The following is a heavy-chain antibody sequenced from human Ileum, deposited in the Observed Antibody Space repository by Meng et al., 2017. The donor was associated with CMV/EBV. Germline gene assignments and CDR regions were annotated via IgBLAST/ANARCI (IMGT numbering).Heavy chain of an antibody. CDR2: LRTSGTT. V-gene: IGHV4-4*07. D-gene: IGHD3-10*01. CDR3: GRSGARGVPVDM. CDR1: GDSMRGYR. J-gene: IGHJ4*02. Sequence: RVQESGPGLVKPSGSLSLTGIVSGDSMRGYRWTWTRKPAGKGLEWIGRLRTSGTTAHNPALKSRVTLSIDTSKNQFSLKLNSVTAADTAVYYCGRSGARGVPVDMWGQGPLVTVSS.